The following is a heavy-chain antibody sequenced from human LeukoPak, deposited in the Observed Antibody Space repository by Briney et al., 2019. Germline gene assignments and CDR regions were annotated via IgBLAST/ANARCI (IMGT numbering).Heavy chain of an antibody. CDR2: IYTSGQN. Sequence: SETLSLTCTVSADSISSYYWSWLRQPAGKGLEWIGRIYTSGQNNYNPSLESRVTMSVDKAKNQFSLKLTSVTAADTAVYYCARDGMTTATAAFDVWGQGTMVTVSS. CDR3: ARDGMTTATAAFDV. D-gene: IGHD4-17*01. CDR1: ADSISSYY. J-gene: IGHJ3*01. V-gene: IGHV4-4*07.